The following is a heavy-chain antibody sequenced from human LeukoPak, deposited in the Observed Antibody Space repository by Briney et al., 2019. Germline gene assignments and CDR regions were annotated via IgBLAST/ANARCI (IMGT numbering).Heavy chain of an antibody. CDR3: ARPRGYCSGGSCYSFSPDAFDI. V-gene: IGHV4-34*01. CDR2: INHSGST. D-gene: IGHD2-15*01. CDR1: GGSFSGYY. Sequence: SETLSLTCAVYGGSFSGYYWSWIRQPPGKGLEWIGEINHSGSTNYNPSLKSRVTISVDTSKNQFSLKLSSVTAADTAVYYCARPRGYCSGGSCYSFSPDAFDIWGQGTMVAVSS. J-gene: IGHJ3*02.